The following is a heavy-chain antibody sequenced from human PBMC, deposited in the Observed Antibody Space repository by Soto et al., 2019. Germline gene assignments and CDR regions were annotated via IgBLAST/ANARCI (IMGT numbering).Heavy chain of an antibody. V-gene: IGHV3-30*18. D-gene: IGHD3-10*01. CDR3: AKVPGGSGSYYNFLDAFDI. CDR1: GFTFSSYG. J-gene: IGHJ3*02. Sequence: GGSLRLSCAASGFTFSSYGMHWVRQAPGKGLEWVAVISYDGSNKYYADSVKGRFTISRDNSKNTLYLQMNSLRAEDTAVYYCAKVPGGSGSYYNFLDAFDIWGQGTMVTVSS. CDR2: ISYDGSNK.